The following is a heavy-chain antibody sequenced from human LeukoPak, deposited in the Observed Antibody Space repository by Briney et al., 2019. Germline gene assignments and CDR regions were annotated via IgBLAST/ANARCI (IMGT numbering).Heavy chain of an antibody. CDR3: ARSTSSYAFDI. CDR1: GGSISSYY. CDR2: IYYSGST. D-gene: IGHD6-6*01. Sequence: SETLSLTCTVSGGSISSYYWSWIRQPPGKGLEWIGYIYYSGSTNYNPSLKSRVTISVDTSKNQFSLKLSSVTAADTAVYYCARSTSSYAFDIWGQGTMVTVSS. V-gene: IGHV4-59*01. J-gene: IGHJ3*02.